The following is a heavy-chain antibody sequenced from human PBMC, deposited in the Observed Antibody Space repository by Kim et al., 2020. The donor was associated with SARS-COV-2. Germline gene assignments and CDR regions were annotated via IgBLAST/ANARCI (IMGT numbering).Heavy chain of an antibody. CDR2: ISGGAVNK. CDR3: AKMVIMDGYNYFYYYAMDV. V-gene: IGHV3-23*01. CDR1: GFTFDTYA. Sequence: GGSLRLSCVASGFTFDTYAMSWVRQAPGKVLVCVSVISGGAVNKFFADSVRGRFTISRDNSKNTLYLQMNSLRYEDTALYYCAKMVIMDGYNYFYYYAMDVWGQGTTVTVSS. J-gene: IGHJ6*02. D-gene: IGHD2-21*01.